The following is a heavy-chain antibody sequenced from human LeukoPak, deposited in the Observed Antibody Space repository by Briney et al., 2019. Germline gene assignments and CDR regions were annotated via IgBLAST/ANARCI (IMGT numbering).Heavy chain of an antibody. CDR1: GGSISNSRYY. CDR2: IYYSGST. J-gene: IGHJ4*02. V-gene: IGHV4-39*01. Sequence: PSETLSLTCTVSGGSISNSRYYWGWIRQPPGKGLEWIGSIYYSGSTYYNPSLKSRVTISVDTSKNQLSLKLSSVTAADTAVYHCASSSGWYNGFDYWGQGTLVTVSS. CDR3: ASSSGWYNGFDY. D-gene: IGHD6-19*01.